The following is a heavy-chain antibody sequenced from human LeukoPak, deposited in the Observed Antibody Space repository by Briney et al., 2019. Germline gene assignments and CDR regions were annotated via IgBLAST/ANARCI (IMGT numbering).Heavy chain of an antibody. J-gene: IGHJ6*03. CDR2: ISSSRSYK. D-gene: IGHD4-17*01. CDR3: ARDGYSVFQNFDYGGYFGSGGADYMDV. V-gene: IGHV3-21*01. Sequence: GRCLRLSRAASGFTLSRYSKNGVRHAPGKGRECGSSISSSRSYKYYTDSVRGRFTISRDNAKNSLYLQMNSLRAEDTAVYYCARDGYSVFQNFDYGGYFGSGGADYMDVWGKGTTVTVSS. CDR1: GFTLSRYS.